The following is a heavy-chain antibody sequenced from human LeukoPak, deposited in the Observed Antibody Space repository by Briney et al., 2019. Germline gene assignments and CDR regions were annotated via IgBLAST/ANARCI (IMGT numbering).Heavy chain of an antibody. J-gene: IGHJ4*02. V-gene: IGHV3-66*03. CDR2: PYSSGAT. D-gene: IGHD1-26*01. Sequence: PGGSLRLSCVASGFTVSANFMSWVRHAPGRGLEWVSLPYSSGATHYADAVKGRFTVSRDNSKNNLYLQMNSLRAEDTAVYYCVRERSGSYYTFDLWGLGTLVTVSS. CDR1: GFTVSANF. CDR3: VRERSGSYYTFDL.